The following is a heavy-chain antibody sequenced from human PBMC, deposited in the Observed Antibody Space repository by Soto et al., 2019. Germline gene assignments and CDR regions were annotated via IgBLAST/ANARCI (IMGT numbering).Heavy chain of an antibody. J-gene: IGHJ6*03. Sequence: QVQLQQWGAGLLKPSETLSLTCAVYGGSFSGYYWSWIRQPPGKGLEWIGEINHSGSTNYNPSLKSRVTISVETSKNQFSLKLSSVTAADTAVYYCARGGPRYCSSTSCPRSYYYYYMDVWGKGTTVTVSS. CDR1: GGSFSGYY. CDR2: INHSGST. CDR3: ARGGPRYCSSTSCPRSYYYYYMDV. D-gene: IGHD2-2*01. V-gene: IGHV4-34*01.